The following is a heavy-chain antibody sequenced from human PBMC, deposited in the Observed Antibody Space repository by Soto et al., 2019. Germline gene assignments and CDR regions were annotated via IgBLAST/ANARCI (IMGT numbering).Heavy chain of an antibody. CDR3: DRGPPFGR. CDR1: GGSSSTYY. D-gene: IGHD3-3*01. J-gene: IGHJ4*02. V-gene: IGHV4-59*12. Sequence: LETLSLTCSVAGGSSSTYYPSCIRQPPGKGLEWIGYIYYSGSTNYNPSLKSRVTISVDRSKNQFSLKLSSVTAADTAVYYCDRGPPFGRWGQGTLVPVSS. CDR2: IYYSGST.